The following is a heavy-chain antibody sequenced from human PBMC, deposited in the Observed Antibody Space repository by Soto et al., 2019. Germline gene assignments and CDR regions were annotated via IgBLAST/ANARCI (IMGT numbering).Heavy chain of an antibody. Sequence: SVPLRLTCPVSGWSISHYYWNWHRKTPGKGLEWIGYIYYTESTNYSPSLKSRVTISADTSKNQFSLKLSSVTAADTAVYYCARGDNYYDSSGRLAYWGQGTLVTVFS. CDR1: GWSISHYY. V-gene: IGHV4-59*01. D-gene: IGHD3-22*01. CDR3: ARGDNYYDSSGRLAY. CDR2: IYYTEST. J-gene: IGHJ4*02.